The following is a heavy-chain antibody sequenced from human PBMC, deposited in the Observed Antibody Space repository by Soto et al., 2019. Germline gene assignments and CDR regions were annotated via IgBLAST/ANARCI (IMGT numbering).Heavy chain of an antibody. J-gene: IGHJ5*02. CDR2: IIPILGIA. CDR1: GGTFSSYT. CDR3: ARDCSSTSCYAYP. V-gene: IGHV1-69*08. Sequence: QVQMLQSGAVVKKTGSSVKVSCKASGGTFSSYTISWVRKAAGKGLEWMGRIIPILGIANYAQKFQGRVTITADKSTSTDYMELSSLRSEDTAVYYCARDCSSTSCYAYPWGQGTLVTVSS. D-gene: IGHD2-2*01.